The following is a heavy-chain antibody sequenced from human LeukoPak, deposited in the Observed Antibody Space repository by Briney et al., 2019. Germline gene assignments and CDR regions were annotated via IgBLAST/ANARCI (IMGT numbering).Heavy chain of an antibody. CDR2: TLEDGRYQ. D-gene: IGHD1-14*01. CDR1: GFLFSKYW. J-gene: IGHJ4*02. CDR3: ARVRGGGFRTADS. Sequence: PGGSLRLSCAASGFLFSKYWMTWVRQAPGKGLDWVAVTLEDGRYQSYSDSVKGRFTISRDNSKNTLFLQMNSLRGEDTAVYYCARVRGGGFRTADSWGQGTLVTVSS. V-gene: IGHV3-30*03.